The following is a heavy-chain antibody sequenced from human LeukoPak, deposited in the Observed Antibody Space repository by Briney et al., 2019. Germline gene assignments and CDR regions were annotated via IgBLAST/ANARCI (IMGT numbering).Heavy chain of an antibody. CDR3: AKMSVHMVVVGAPLDF. CDR1: GFIFRNYG. J-gene: IGHJ4*02. Sequence: GGSLRLSCTASGFIFRNYGIHWVRQAPGKGLEWVAVVSYDETNKEYADPVKGRFTISRDNSKNTLYLQMNSLRIGDTAVYYCAKMSVHMVVVGAPLDFWGQGTLVTVSS. V-gene: IGHV3-30*18. D-gene: IGHD2-21*01. CDR2: VSYDETNK.